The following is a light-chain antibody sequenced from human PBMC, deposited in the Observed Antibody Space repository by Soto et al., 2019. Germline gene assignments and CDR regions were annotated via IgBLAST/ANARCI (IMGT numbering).Light chain of an antibody. CDR1: QTISST. CDR3: QHYNSYSEA. Sequence: TQSPASLSVSPGERVTLSCRASQTISSTLAWYQQKPGQAPRLLIYGAAARATDTPGRFSGSGSGTEYTLTISSLQPDDFATYYCQHYNSYSEAFGQGTKVDIK. V-gene: IGKV3-15*01. CDR2: GAA. J-gene: IGKJ1*01.